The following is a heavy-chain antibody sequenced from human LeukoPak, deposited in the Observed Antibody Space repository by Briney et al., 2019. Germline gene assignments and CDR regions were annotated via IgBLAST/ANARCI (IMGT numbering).Heavy chain of an antibody. V-gene: IGHV3-74*01. Sequence: PGGSLRLSCAASGFTFSSYWMHWVRQAPGKGLVWVSRINSAGSSTRYADSVKGRFTISRDNAKNTLYLQMNSLRAEDTAVYFCARMYYHDSSDYYWAPDYWGQGTLVTVSS. J-gene: IGHJ4*02. D-gene: IGHD3-22*01. CDR2: INSAGSST. CDR3: ARMYYHDSSDYYWAPDY. CDR1: GFTFSSYW.